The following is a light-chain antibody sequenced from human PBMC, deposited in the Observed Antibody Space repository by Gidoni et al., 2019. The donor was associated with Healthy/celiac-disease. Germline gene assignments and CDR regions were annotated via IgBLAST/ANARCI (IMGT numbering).Light chain of an antibody. V-gene: IGKV1-39*01. J-gene: IGKJ5*01. CDR3: QQSYSTLIT. CDR2: AAS. Sequence: DIQLTQSPPSLSASVGDRVTSTCRASQRSSSYLNWYQQKPGKAPKLLIYAASSLQSGVPSRFSGSGSGTDFTLTISSLQPEDFATYYCQQSYSTLITFGQGTRLEIK. CDR1: QRSSSY.